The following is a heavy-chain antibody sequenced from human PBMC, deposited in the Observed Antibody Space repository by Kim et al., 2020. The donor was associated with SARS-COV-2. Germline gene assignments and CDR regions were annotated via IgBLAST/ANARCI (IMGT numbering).Heavy chain of an antibody. CDR3: ASTTYRGEYQLLLNT. CDR2: FYHSGST. J-gene: IGHJ5*02. V-gene: IGHV4-30-2*01. Sequence: SETLSLTCAVSGGSISSGDYSWNWIRQPPGKGLEWIGYFYHSGSTYYNPSLKSRVTISVDRSKNQLSLRLSSVTAADTAVYYCASTTYRGEYQLLLNTWGQGTLVTVSS. CDR1: GGSISSGDYS. D-gene: IGHD2-2*01.